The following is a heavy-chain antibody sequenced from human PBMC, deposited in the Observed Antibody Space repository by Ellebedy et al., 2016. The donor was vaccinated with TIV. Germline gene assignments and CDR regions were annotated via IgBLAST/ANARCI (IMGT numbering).Heavy chain of an antibody. J-gene: IGHJ3*01. Sequence: MPSETLSLTCTVSGVSISIANYYRGWIRQPPGKGLEWIGSIYYSGATYDNPSLKSRVTISVDTSKNQFSLKLNSVTAADTAVYYCARGSSSSWPGSPPTYWGQGTMVTVSS. CDR1: GVSISIANYY. V-gene: IGHV4-39*07. CDR3: ARGSSSSWPGSPPTY. CDR2: IYYSGAT. D-gene: IGHD6-13*01.